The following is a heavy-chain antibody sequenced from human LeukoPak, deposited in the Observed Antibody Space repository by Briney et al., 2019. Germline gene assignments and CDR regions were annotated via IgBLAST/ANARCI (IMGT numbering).Heavy chain of an antibody. CDR2: ISAYNGNT. CDR3: ARVDYYDSGGYSNWFDP. J-gene: IGHJ5*02. V-gene: IGHV1-18*01. Sequence: ASVTVSCKASGYTFTSYGISWVRQAPGQGLEWMGWISAYNGNTNYAQKLQGRVTMTTDTSTSTAYMELRSLRSDDTAVYYCARVDYYDSGGYSNWFDPWGQGTLVTVSS. D-gene: IGHD3-22*01. CDR1: GYTFTSYG.